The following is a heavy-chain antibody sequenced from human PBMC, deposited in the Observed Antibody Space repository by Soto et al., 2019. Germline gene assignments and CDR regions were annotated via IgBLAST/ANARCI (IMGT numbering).Heavy chain of an antibody. V-gene: IGHV1-58*01. CDR2: IAVGSGNT. J-gene: IGHJ5*02. Sequence: SGKVSCKASGFTFSRSAVQWVRQARGQRLEWIGWIAVGSGNTKYAQKFQERVTITRDTSTNTAYLELSSLRSEDTAVYYCAAVENYDFWSGSRYGFDPWAQGTLVTV. D-gene: IGHD3-3*01. CDR3: AAVENYDFWSGSRYGFDP. CDR1: GFTFSRSA.